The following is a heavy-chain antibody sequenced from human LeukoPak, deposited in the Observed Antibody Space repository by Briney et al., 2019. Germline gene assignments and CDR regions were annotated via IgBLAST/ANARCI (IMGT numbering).Heavy chain of an antibody. CDR3: ARDPGWGALDH. V-gene: IGHV3-7*01. CDR2: INQDGSRK. CDR1: GFAFSSHW. D-gene: IGHD3-16*01. Sequence: GGSLGLSCAASGFAFSSHWMNWVHQAPGKGLEWVATINQDGSRKSSADSVKCRFTISRDNDNNLLYLQMNSLRAEDTAVYYCARDPGWGALDHWGQGTLVTVSS. J-gene: IGHJ4*02.